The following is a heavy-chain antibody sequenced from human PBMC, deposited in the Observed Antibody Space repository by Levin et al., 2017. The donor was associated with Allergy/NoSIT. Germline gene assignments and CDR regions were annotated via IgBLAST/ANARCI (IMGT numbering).Heavy chain of an antibody. D-gene: IGHD4-17*01. Sequence: ASVKVSCKASGYTFTSYGISWVRQAPGQGLEWMGWISAYNGNTNYAQKLQGRVTMTTDTSTSTAYMELRSLRSDDTAVYYCARDSVGDYDVVGAFDIWGQGTMVTVSS. CDR3: ARDSVGDYDVVGAFDI. CDR1: GYTFTSYG. V-gene: IGHV1-18*01. J-gene: IGHJ3*02. CDR2: ISAYNGNT.